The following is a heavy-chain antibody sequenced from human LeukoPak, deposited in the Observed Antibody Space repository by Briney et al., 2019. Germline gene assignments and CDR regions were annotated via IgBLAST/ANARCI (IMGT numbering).Heavy chain of an antibody. CDR2: IYHSGST. CDR1: SGSISGYY. CDR3: ARDLRGGTSWSNFDY. V-gene: IGHV4-59*12. D-gene: IGHD6-13*01. Sequence: SETLSLTCNVSSGSISGYYWSWIRQSPEKGLEWIGYIYHSGSTIYNPSLKSRVTISVDRSKNQFSLKLSSVTAADTAVYYCARDLRGGTSWSNFDYWGQGTLVTVSS. J-gene: IGHJ4*02.